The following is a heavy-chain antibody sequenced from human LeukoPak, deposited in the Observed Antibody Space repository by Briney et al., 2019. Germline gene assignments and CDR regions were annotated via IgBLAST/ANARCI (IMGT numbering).Heavy chain of an antibody. D-gene: IGHD5-12*01. CDR2: INHSGST. CDR1: GGSFSGYY. CDR3: ARGLVAKAKDYFDY. Sequence: SETLSLTCAVYGGSFSGYYWSWIRQPPGKGLEWIGEINHSGSTNYNPSLKSRVTISVDTSKNQFSLKLSSVTAADTAVYYCARGLVAKAKDYFDYWGQGTLVTVSS. J-gene: IGHJ4*02. V-gene: IGHV4-34*01.